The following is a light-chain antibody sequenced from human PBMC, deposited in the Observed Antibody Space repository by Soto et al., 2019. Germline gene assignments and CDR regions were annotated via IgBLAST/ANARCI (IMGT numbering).Light chain of an antibody. V-gene: IGKV3-20*01. CDR2: GAS. CDR3: QQWHSSPSIT. CDR1: QGVGY. J-gene: IGKJ5*01. Sequence: EIELTQSPCTLPPSPGERATLSCRATQGVGYLAWSQQKPGQSPRLILYGASNRATGVPDRFSGSGSGTDFTLTISSLEPEDFAVYFCQQWHSSPSITFGQGTRLEIK.